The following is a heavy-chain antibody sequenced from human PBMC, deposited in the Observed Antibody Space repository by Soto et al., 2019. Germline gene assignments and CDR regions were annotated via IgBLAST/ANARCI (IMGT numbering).Heavy chain of an antibody. V-gene: IGHV1-69*02. J-gene: IGHJ4*02. D-gene: IGHD3-22*01. Sequence: QVQLVQSGAEVKKPGSSVKVSCKASGGTFSSYTISWVRQAPGQGLEWMGRIIPILGIANYARKFQGRVTITADKSTSTAYMELSSLRSEDTAVYYCARSNYDSSGYLFDYWGQGTLVTVSS. CDR1: GGTFSSYT. CDR3: ARSNYDSSGYLFDY. CDR2: IIPILGIA.